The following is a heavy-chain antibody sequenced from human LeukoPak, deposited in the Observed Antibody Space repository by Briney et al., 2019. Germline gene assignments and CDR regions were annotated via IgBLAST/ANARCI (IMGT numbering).Heavy chain of an antibody. V-gene: IGHV3-74*01. J-gene: IGHJ6*02. CDR3: ARGNYHAMDV. CDR1: GFTFSNYW. CDR2: IKGDGSST. Sequence: GGSLRLSCAASGFTFSNYWMHWVRQTPGEGLVCVSLIKGDGSSTTYADSVKGRFTISRDNAKNTVYLQMNSLRAEDTAVYYCARGNYHAMDVWGRGTTVTVSS.